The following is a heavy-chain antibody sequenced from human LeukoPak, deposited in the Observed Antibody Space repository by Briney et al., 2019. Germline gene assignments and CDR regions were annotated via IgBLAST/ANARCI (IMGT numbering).Heavy chain of an antibody. CDR3: AKDAHRGGSSWFVY. J-gene: IGHJ4*02. CDR1: GFNFDGYA. Sequence: GSLRLFCAASGFNFDGYAKHWGRQAPGKGLGWVSLISGDGGSTYYADSVKGRFSISRDNSKNSLYLQMNSLRTEDTALYYCAKDAHRGGSSWFVYWGQGTLVTVSS. D-gene: IGHD6-13*01. CDR2: ISGDGGST. V-gene: IGHV3-43*02.